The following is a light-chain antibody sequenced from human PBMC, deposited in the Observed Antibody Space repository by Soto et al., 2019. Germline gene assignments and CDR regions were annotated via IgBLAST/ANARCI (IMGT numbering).Light chain of an antibody. CDR3: QQYGTSRA. V-gene: IGKV3-20*01. CDR2: GAS. Sequence: EIVLTQSPGTLSLSPGEKETLSCRASQSVSNNYLAWYQQKPGQAPRLLIYGASSRATGIPDRFSGSWSGTDFTLTISRLEPEDFAVYYCQQYGTSRAFGQGTKV. CDR1: QSVSNNY. J-gene: IGKJ1*01.